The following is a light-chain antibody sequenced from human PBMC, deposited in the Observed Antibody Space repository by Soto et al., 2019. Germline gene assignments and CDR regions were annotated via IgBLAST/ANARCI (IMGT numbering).Light chain of an antibody. Sequence: QSVLTQPPSVSGAPGQRVTISCIGSNSNIGAGFGVQWYQQLPRTAPRLLIYSNTNRPSGVPDRFSASKSGTSASLAITGLRAEDEADYYCQSFDINVLALIFGVGTKLTVL. CDR3: QSFDINVLALI. V-gene: IGLV1-40*01. CDR1: NSNIGAGFG. J-gene: IGLJ2*01. CDR2: SNT.